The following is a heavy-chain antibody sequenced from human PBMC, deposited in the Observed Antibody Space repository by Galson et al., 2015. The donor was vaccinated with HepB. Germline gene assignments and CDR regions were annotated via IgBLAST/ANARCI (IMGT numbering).Heavy chain of an antibody. J-gene: IGHJ3*02. D-gene: IGHD5-18*01. CDR2: ISYDGSNK. Sequence: SLRLSCAASGFIFSSCAMHWVRHAPGKGLEWVAVISYDGSNKYYADSVKGRFTISRDNSKNTLYLQMNSLRAEDTAVYYCARDPRRGFSYGWGAFDIWGHGTMVTVSS. CDR3: ARDPRRGFSYGWGAFDI. CDR1: GFIFSSCA. V-gene: IGHV3-30*04.